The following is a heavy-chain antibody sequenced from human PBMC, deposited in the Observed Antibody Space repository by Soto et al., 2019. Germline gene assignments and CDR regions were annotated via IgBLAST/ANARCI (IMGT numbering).Heavy chain of an antibody. V-gene: IGHV1-2*02. Sequence: QVQLVQSGADVKKPGASVKVSCKTSGFTFSGYSIYWIRQAPGQGLEFMGWINPNSGGTNYAQQFQGRVTMTRDTSVSTAYMELSRLTSDDTAIYYCALPVEVTDTFDYWGQGTLVTVSS. CDR3: ALPVEVTDTFDY. CDR2: INPNSGGT. J-gene: IGHJ4*02. CDR1: GFTFSGYS. D-gene: IGHD2-21*02.